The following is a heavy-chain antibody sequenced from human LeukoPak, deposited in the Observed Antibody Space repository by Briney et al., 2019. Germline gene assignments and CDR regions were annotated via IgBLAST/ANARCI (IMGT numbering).Heavy chain of an antibody. CDR1: GGSISSYY. CDR2: IYFSGST. CDR3: ARDLRVYGSGSYSAFDI. D-gene: IGHD3-10*01. J-gene: IGHJ3*02. Sequence: SETLSLTCTVFGGSISSYYWSWIRQPPGKGLEWIGYIYFSGSTNYNPSLKSRVIISLDTSKNQFSLKLSSVTAADTAVYYCARDLRVYGSGSYSAFDIWGQGTMVTVSS. V-gene: IGHV4-59*01.